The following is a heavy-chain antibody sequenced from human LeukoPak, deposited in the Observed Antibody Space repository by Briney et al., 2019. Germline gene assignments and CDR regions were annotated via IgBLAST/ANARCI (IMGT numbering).Heavy chain of an antibody. Sequence: SVKVSCKASGGTFSSYTISWVRQAPGQGLEWMGRIIPILGIANYAQKFQGRVTITADESTSTAYMELSSLRSEDTAVYYCAREGMATNHIDYWGQGTLVTVSS. D-gene: IGHD5-24*01. CDR3: AREGMATNHIDY. V-gene: IGHV1-69*04. CDR1: GGTFSSYT. J-gene: IGHJ4*02. CDR2: IIPILGIA.